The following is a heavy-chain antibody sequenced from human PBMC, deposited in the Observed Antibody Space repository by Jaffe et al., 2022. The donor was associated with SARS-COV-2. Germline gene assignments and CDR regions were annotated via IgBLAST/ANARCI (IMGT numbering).Heavy chain of an antibody. CDR1: GFTFSSYW. Sequence: EVQLVESGGGLVQPGGSLRLSCAASGFTFSSYWMSWVRQAPGKGLEWVANIKQDGSEKYYVDSVKGRFTISRDNAKNSLYLQMNSLRAEDTAVYYCARVRITMIVVVITDWYFDLWGRGTLVTVSS. CDR2: IKQDGSEK. D-gene: IGHD3-22*01. V-gene: IGHV3-7*01. J-gene: IGHJ2*01. CDR3: ARVRITMIVVVITDWYFDL.